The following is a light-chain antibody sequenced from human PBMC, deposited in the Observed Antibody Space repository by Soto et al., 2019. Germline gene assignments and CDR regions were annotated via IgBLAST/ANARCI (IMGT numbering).Light chain of an antibody. J-gene: IGKJ2*01. Sequence: EIVLTQSPGTLSLSPGERATLSCRASQSVSSSYLAWYQQKPGQAPRLLIYGASSSATGIPDRFSGSGSGTGSTLIISRLEYEDCAVYYFQQYGSSPTYTFGQGTKLEIK. CDR1: QSVSSSY. V-gene: IGKV3-20*01. CDR3: QQYGSSPTYT. CDR2: GAS.